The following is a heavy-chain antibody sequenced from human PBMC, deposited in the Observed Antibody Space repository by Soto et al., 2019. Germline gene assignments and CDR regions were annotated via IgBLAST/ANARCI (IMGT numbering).Heavy chain of an antibody. J-gene: IGHJ3*02. D-gene: IGHD6-13*01. Sequence: PGESLKISCKGSGYSFTSYWIGWVRQMTGKGLEWMGIIYPGDSDTRYSPSFQGQVTISADKSISTAYLQWSSLKASDTAMYYCASTSIAAASLYAFDIWGQGTMVTVSS. CDR3: ASTSIAAASLYAFDI. CDR2: IYPGDSDT. V-gene: IGHV5-51*01. CDR1: GYSFTSYW.